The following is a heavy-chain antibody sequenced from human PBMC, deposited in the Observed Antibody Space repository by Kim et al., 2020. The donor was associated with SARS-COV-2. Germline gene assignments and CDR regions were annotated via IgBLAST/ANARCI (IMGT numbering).Heavy chain of an antibody. J-gene: IGHJ6*02. CDR1: GDSFSSGNW. V-gene: IGHV4-4*02. CDR2: VYHSGSV. D-gene: IGHD5-12*01. CDR3: ARAKSYYNYGMDV. Sequence: SETLSLTCDVSGAVSGDSFSSGNWWTWVRQSPGKGLEWIGEVYHSGSVNYNPSLKSRVTISVDKSRNQFSLRLISVTAAYTAVYYCARAKSYYNYGMDVWGQGTSVTVAS.